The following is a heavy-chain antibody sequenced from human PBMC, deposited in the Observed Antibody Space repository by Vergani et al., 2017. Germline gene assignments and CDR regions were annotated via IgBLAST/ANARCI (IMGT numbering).Heavy chain of an antibody. CDR2: IIPNFSPA. V-gene: IGHV1-69*12. CDR3: ARDRMGVRFRQPHYYGMDV. Sequence: QVQLVQSGAEVKKPGSSVRVSCKTSGGAFSTYAINWVRQAPGQGLEWMGAIIPNFSPARSAQKFQGRVTITADASTRTVYMELNSLRSDDSDVYYCARDRMGVRFRQPHYYGMDVWGQGTTVTVSS. D-gene: IGHD1-14*01. J-gene: IGHJ6*02. CDR1: GGAFSTYA.